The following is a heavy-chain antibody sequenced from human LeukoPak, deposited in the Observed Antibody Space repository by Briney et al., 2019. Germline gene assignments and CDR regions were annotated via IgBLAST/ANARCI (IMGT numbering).Heavy chain of an antibody. J-gene: IGHJ4*02. D-gene: IGHD1-26*01. Sequence: SQTLSLTCTVSGGSISSGSYYWSWIRQPAGKGLEWIGRIYTSGSTNYNPSLKSRVTMSVDTSKNQFSLKLSSVTAADTAVYYCARLGGGKWEQEPHFDYWGQGTLVTVSS. CDR1: GGSISSGSYY. V-gene: IGHV4-61*02. CDR2: IYTSGST. CDR3: ARLGGGKWEQEPHFDY.